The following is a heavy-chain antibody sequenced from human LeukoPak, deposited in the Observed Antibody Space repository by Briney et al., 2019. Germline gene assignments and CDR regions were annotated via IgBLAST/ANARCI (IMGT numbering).Heavy chain of an antibody. CDR1: GLTFSSFG. J-gene: IGHJ4*02. D-gene: IGHD2-21*02. CDR2: IWYDGSNK. V-gene: IGHV3-33*08. Sequence: GGSLRLSCAASGLTFSSFGMHWVRQAPGKGLEWVAVIWYDGSNKYYADSVKGRFTISRDNSKNTLYLQMNSLRAEDTAVYYCARAYCGGDCYSYYFDYWGQGTLVTVSS. CDR3: ARAYCGGDCYSYYFDY.